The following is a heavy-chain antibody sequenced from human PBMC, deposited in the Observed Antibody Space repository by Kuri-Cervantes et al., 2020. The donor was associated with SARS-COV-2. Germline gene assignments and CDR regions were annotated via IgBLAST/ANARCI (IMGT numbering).Heavy chain of an antibody. V-gene: IGHV4-59*01. D-gene: IGHD1-7*01. CDR3: ARDLTGTTSSYYYYGMDV. Sequence: SETLSLTCTVSGGSISSYYWSWIRQPPGKGLEWIGYIYYSGSTNYNPSLKSRVTISVDTSKNQFSLKLSSVTAADTAVYYCARDLTGTTSSYYYYGMDVWGQGTRSPSP. J-gene: IGHJ6*02. CDR1: GGSISSYY. CDR2: IYYSGST.